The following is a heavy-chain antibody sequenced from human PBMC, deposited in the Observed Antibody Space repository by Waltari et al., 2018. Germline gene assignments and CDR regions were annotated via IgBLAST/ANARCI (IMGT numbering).Heavy chain of an antibody. V-gene: IGHV2-5*01. CDR2: IYGNDDK. CDR3: AHRQGDSSGYYKGHFDY. D-gene: IGHD3-22*01. Sequence: QITLKESGPTLVKPTQTLTLTSTFSGFSLSTSGVGVGWIRQPPGKALACLSLIYGNDDKRYSPSLKSRLTITKDTSKNQVVLTMTNMDPVDTATYYCAHRQGDSSGYYKGHFDYWGQGTLVTVSS. CDR1: GFSLSTSGVG. J-gene: IGHJ4*02.